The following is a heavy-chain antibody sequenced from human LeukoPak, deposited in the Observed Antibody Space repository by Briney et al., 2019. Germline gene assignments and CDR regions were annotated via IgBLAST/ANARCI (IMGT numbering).Heavy chain of an antibody. V-gene: IGHV3-21*01. CDR3: ASMGHRYY. CDR2: ISSSSSYI. J-gene: IGHJ4*02. CDR1: GFTFSSYS. Sequence: PGGSLRLFCAASGFTFSSYSMNWVRQAPGKGLEWVSSISSSSSYIYYADSVKGRFTISRDNAKNSRYLQMNSLRAEDTAVYYCASMGHRYYWGQGTLVTVSS.